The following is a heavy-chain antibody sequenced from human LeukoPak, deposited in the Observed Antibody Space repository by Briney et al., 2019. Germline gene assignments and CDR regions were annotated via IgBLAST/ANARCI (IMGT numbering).Heavy chain of an antibody. CDR3: ASKVPGPVGYFDY. CDR1: GFTFSTFA. D-gene: IGHD3-10*01. J-gene: IGHJ4*02. Sequence: GGSLRLSCAASGFTFSTFAMSWVRQAPGKGLEWVSGVSGSGDNTYYADSVKGRFTISRDNSKNTLYLQMNSLRAEDTAIYYRASKVPGPVGYFDYWGQGTLVTVSS. CDR2: VSGSGDNT. V-gene: IGHV3-23*01.